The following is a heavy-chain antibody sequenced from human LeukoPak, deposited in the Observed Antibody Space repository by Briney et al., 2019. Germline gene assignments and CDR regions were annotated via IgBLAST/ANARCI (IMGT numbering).Heavy chain of an antibody. Sequence: SETLSLTCAVYGGSFSGYYWSWIRQPPGKGLEWIGEINHSGSTNYNPSLKSRVTISVDTSKNQFSLKLSSVTAADTAVYYCARQDGGEGLDYWGQGALVTVSS. J-gene: IGHJ4*02. V-gene: IGHV4-34*01. CDR1: GGSFSGYY. CDR3: ARQDGGEGLDY. CDR2: INHSGST. D-gene: IGHD3-16*01.